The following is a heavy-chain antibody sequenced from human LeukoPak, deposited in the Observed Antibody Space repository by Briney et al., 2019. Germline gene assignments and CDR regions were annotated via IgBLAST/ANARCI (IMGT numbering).Heavy chain of an antibody. CDR1: GGPFSGYY. D-gene: IGHD5-12*01. Sequence: PSQTLSLTCAVYGGPFSGYYWTWIRQPPGKGLEWIGEINQGGTTNYNPSLRSRVTILIDTSRNQFSLRLSSVTAADTAVYYCARGRLFSGYRGNVGHEDFDYWGQGSLVTVSS. CDR3: ARGRLFSGYRGNVGHEDFDY. J-gene: IGHJ4*02. CDR2: INQGGTT. V-gene: IGHV4-34*01.